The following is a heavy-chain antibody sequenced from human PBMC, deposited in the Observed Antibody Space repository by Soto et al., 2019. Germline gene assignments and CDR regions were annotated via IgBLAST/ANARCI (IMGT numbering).Heavy chain of an antibody. CDR3: ARDAQWDLRGVEAQQDDYFGC. CDR2: VDTDNGNT. Sequence: QVQLVQSGAEVKKPGASVKVSCKASGYTFTSYAIHWVRQAPGQSLEWMGWVDTDNGNTKYSQKLQGRVTITRDPYADTSDMELGSLNSGDTAVYYWARDAQWDLRGVEAQQDDYFGCRGQETLVTVST. J-gene: IGHJ4*02. V-gene: IGHV1-3*04. D-gene: IGHD1-26*01. CDR1: GYTFTSYA.